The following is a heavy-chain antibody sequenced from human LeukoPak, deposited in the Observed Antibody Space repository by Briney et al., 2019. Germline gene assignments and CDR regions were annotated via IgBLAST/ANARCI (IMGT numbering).Heavy chain of an antibody. Sequence: GGSLRLSCAASGFTFSSYAMSWVRQAPGKGLEWVSAISGSGGSKYYADSVKGRFTISRDNSKNTLYLQMYSLRAEDTAVYYCAKGQYYYDTGGYHILGYWGQGTLVTVSS. CDR3: AKGQYYYDTGGYHILGY. V-gene: IGHV3-23*01. D-gene: IGHD3-22*01. CDR2: ISGSGGSK. CDR1: GFTFSSYA. J-gene: IGHJ4*02.